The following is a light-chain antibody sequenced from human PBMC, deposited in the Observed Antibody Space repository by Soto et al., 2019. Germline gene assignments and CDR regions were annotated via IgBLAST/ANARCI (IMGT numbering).Light chain of an antibody. J-gene: IGKJ1*01. V-gene: IGKV1-5*03. CDR3: QQYGSSIQT. CDR2: KAS. CDR1: QSISNW. Sequence: LQMTQSPSTLSASVIDRVIITCRASQSISNWLAWYQQKPGKAPNLLIYKASSLKSGVPSRFSGSGSGTDFTLTISRLEPEDFAVYYCQQYGSSIQTFGQGTKVDI.